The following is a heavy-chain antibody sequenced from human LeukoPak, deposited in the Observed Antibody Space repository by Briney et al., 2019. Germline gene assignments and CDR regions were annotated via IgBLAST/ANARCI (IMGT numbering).Heavy chain of an antibody. J-gene: IGHJ1*01. Sequence: PGRSLRLSCAASGFTFSSYGMHWVRQAPGKGLEWVAVIWYDGSNKYYADSVKGRLTISRDNSKNTLYLQMNSLRAEDTAVYYCARAYYYDSSGYPSGYFQHWGQGTLVTVSS. CDR3: ARAYYYDSSGYPSGYFQH. CDR2: IWYDGSNK. V-gene: IGHV3-33*01. CDR1: GFTFSSYG. D-gene: IGHD3-22*01.